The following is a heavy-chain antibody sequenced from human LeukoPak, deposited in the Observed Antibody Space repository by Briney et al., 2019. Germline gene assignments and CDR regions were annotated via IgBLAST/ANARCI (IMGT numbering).Heavy chain of an antibody. CDR2: IYPGDSNT. V-gene: IGHV5-51*01. Sequence: GESLKISCKGSGYNFPNYWIGWVRQMPGKGLEWMGIIYPGDSNTRSSPSFQGQVTISADKSIATAFLQWSSLKASDTAIYYCARRLWFGDQEVFDVWGQGTMVTVSS. D-gene: IGHD3-10*01. CDR1: GYNFPNYW. CDR3: ARRLWFGDQEVFDV. J-gene: IGHJ3*01.